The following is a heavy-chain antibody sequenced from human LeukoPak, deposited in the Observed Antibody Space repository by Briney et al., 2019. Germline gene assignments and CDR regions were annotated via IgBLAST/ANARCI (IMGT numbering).Heavy chain of an antibody. J-gene: IGHJ6*03. V-gene: IGHV1-8*03. CDR1: GYTFTSYD. D-gene: IGHD2-2*02. CDR3: ARGRLVPAAIYYYYYMDV. Sequence: ASVKVSCKASGYTFTSYDINWVRHATGQGLEWMGWMNPNSGNTGYAQKFQGRVTITRNTSISTAYMELSSLRSEDTAVYYCARGRLVPAAIYYYYYMDVWGKGTTVTVSS. CDR2: MNPNSGNT.